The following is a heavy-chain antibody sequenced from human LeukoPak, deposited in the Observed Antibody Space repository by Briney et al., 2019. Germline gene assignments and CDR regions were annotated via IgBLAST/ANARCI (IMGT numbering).Heavy chain of an antibody. V-gene: IGHV4-34*01. CDR1: GGPFSGYY. D-gene: IGHD5-18*01. Sequence: PSGTLSLTCAVYGGPFSGYYWSWIRQPPGKGLEWIGEISHSGSTNYNPSLKSRVTISVDTSKNQFSLKLSSVTAADMAVFYCARGRGYNAFDIWGQGTMVTVSS. J-gene: IGHJ3*02. CDR2: ISHSGST. CDR3: ARGRGYNAFDI.